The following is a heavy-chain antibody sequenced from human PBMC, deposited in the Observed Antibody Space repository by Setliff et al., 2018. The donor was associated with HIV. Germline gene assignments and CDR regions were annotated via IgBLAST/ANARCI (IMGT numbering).Heavy chain of an antibody. V-gene: IGHV3-20*04. CDR1: GFTFDDYA. J-gene: IGHJ4*02. D-gene: IGHD3-22*01. CDR3: ARASYYYDSSGWVDY. CDR2: INWNGGST. Sequence: AGGSLRLSCAASGFTFDDYAMSWVRQAPGKGLEWVSGINWNGGSTSYADSVKGRFTISRDNAKNSLYLQMNSLRAEDTAVYYCARASYYYDSSGWVDYWGQGTLVTVSS.